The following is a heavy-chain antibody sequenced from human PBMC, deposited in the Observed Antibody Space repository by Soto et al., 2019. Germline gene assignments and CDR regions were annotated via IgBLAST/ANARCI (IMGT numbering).Heavy chain of an antibody. Sequence: QVQLQQWGAGLLKPSETLSLTCAVYGGSFSGYYWSWIRQPPGKGLEWIGEINHSGSTNYNPSLKSRVTISVDTSKIQFSLKLSYVTLADTAVYYCARGGWIAAARVVGYWGQGTMDTVSS. CDR2: INHSGST. CDR1: GGSFSGYY. J-gene: IGHJ4*02. D-gene: IGHD6-13*01. CDR3: ARGGWIAAARVVGY. V-gene: IGHV4-34*01.